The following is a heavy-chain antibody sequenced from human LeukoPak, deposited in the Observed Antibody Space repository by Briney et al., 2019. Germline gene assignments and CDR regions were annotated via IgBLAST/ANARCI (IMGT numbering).Heavy chain of an antibody. D-gene: IGHD2-15*01. CDR1: GGSMSNYY. CDR3: ARSGSNRLHFDC. Sequence: SETLSLTCTVSGGSMSNYYWSWIRQPPGKGLEWIAYIYYSGSTNYNPSLKSRVTISVDTSKNQFSLRLSSVTAADTAVYYCARSGSNRLHFDCWGKGTLVTVSS. V-gene: IGHV4-59*01. J-gene: IGHJ4*02. CDR2: IYYSGST.